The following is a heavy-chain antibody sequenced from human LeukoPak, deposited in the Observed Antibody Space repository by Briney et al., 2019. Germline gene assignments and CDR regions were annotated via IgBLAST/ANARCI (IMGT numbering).Heavy chain of an antibody. V-gene: IGHV4-30-2*06. CDR1: GAPLGRGAHF. Sequence: VSGAPLGRGAHFWSWVRQSPGKALEWIAYIFHSGSTYYNPSLRGRVSMSIDTSKNQFSLKLSSVTAADTAVYFCARDSEFFDGSNYTYYFDYWGQGLQVTVSS. CDR2: IFHSGST. J-gene: IGHJ4*02. CDR3: ARDSEFFDGSNYTYYFDY. D-gene: IGHD5-24*01.